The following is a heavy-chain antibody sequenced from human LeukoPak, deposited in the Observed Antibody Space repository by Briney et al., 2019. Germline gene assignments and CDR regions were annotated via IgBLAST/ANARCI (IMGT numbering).Heavy chain of an antibody. CDR2: IYSGGST. Sequence: GGSLRFSCAVSGFTVTNDYMNWVRQAPGKGLEWVSIIYSGGSTYYADSVKGRFTISRDSSNNTLFLQMSNLRADDSGLYYCATDVRSSPLGFWGHATLVTVSS. D-gene: IGHD6-13*01. CDR3: ATDVRSSPLGF. V-gene: IGHV3-66*01. CDR1: GFTVTNDY. J-gene: IGHJ4*01.